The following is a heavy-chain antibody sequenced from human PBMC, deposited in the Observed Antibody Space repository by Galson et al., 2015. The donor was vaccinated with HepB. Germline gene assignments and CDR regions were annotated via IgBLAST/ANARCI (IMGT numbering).Heavy chain of an antibody. Sequence: SVKVSCKASGYTFTSYGISWVRQAPGQGLEWMGWISAYNGNTNYAQKLQGRVTMTTDTSTSTAYMEVSSLRYEDTAVYYCARVGGKRGYCSGGTCPTWFDPWGQGTLVTVSS. CDR1: GYTFTSYG. D-gene: IGHD2-15*01. V-gene: IGHV1-18*01. J-gene: IGHJ5*02. CDR3: ARVGGKRGYCSGGTCPTWFDP. CDR2: ISAYNGNT.